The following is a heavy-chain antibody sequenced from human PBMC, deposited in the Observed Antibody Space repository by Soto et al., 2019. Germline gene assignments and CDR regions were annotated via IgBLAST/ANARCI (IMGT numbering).Heavy chain of an antibody. D-gene: IGHD6-19*01. CDR1: GYTFTSYA. Sequence: ASVKVSCKASGYTFTSYAMHWVRQAPGQRLEWMGWINAGNGNTKYSQKFQGRVTITRDTSASTAYMELSSLRSEDTAVYYCGRERLPGIAVAVAGNWFDPWGQGTLLPVSS. J-gene: IGHJ5*02. V-gene: IGHV1-3*01. CDR2: INAGNGNT. CDR3: GRERLPGIAVAVAGNWFDP.